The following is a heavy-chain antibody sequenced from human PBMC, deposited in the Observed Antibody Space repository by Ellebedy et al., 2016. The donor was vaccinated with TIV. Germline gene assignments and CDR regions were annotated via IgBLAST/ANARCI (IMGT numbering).Heavy chain of an antibody. D-gene: IGHD5-24*01. J-gene: IGHJ5*02. CDR2: VYHTGHT. CDR1: RDSINNDNF. Sequence: MPSETLSLTCGVSRDSINNDNFWSWVRQPPGRGLEWIGDVYHTGHTNYNPSLRSRVTITVDKSKGQFSLTLRSMTAADPAVYFCARDWTRGGGYIPHWFDPWGQGTLVTVSS. V-gene: IGHV4-4*02. CDR3: ARDWTRGGGYIPHWFDP.